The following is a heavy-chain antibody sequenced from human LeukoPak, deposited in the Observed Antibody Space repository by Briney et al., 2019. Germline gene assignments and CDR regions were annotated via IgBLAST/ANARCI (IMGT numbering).Heavy chain of an antibody. Sequence: ASVKVSCKASGYTFTSYGISWVRQAPGQGLEWMGWISAYNGNTNYAQKLQGRVTMTTDTSTSTAYMELRSLRSDDTAVYYCARDRATIFGVVSPFDYWGQGTLVTVS. CDR1: GYTFTSYG. V-gene: IGHV1-18*01. CDR3: ARDRATIFGVVSPFDY. CDR2: ISAYNGNT. J-gene: IGHJ4*02. D-gene: IGHD3-3*01.